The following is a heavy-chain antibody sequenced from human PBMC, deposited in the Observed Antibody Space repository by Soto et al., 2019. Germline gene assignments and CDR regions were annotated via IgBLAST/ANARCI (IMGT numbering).Heavy chain of an antibody. CDR2: ISAYNGNT. CDR1: GYTFTSYG. CDR3: ARDLGSNHYDTSGSTGY. J-gene: IGHJ4*02. Sequence: GASVKVSCKASGYTFTSYGISWVRQAPGQGLEWMGWISAYNGNTNYAQKLQGRVTMTTDTSTSTAYMEMRSLRSDDTAVYYCARDLGSNHYDTSGSTGYWGQGSLVTVSS. D-gene: IGHD3-22*01. V-gene: IGHV1-18*01.